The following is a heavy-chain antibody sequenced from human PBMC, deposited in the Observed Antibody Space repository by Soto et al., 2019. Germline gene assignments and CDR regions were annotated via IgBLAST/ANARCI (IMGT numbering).Heavy chain of an antibody. CDR3: AKGQWLDDH. Sequence: EVQLVESGGGLVQPGGSLRLSCEASGFTFTGYWMSWVRQAPGKGLEWVANIKKDGSETYYVESVKGRFTISRDNAKNSLFLQMNSLRGEDTAVYYCAKGQWLDDHWGQGTLVTVSS. CDR1: GFTFTGYW. D-gene: IGHD6-19*01. CDR2: IKKDGSET. V-gene: IGHV3-7*01. J-gene: IGHJ4*02.